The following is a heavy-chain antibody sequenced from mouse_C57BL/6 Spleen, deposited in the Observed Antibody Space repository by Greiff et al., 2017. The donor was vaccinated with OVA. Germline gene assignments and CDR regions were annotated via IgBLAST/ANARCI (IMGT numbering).Heavy chain of an antibody. V-gene: IGHV1-7*01. Sequence: QVHVKQSGAELAKPGASVKLSCKASGYTFTSYWMHWVKQRPGQGLEWIGYINPSSGYTKYNQKFKDKATLTADKSSSTAYMQLSSLTYEDSAVYYCARKDYYGSSYNYYAMDYWGQGTSVTVSS. CDR3: ARKDYYGSSYNYYAMDY. J-gene: IGHJ4*01. D-gene: IGHD1-1*01. CDR2: INPSSGYT. CDR1: GYTFTSYW.